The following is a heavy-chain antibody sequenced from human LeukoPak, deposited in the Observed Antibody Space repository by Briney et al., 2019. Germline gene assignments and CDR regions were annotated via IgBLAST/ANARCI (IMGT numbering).Heavy chain of an antibody. V-gene: IGHV2-5*01. D-gene: IGHD2-2*01. CDR1: GFSLGTSGVG. CDR3: AHSPYQLLHFDY. CDR2: IYWTDDK. J-gene: IGHJ4*02. Sequence: SGPTLVNPTQTLSLTCTFSGFSLGTSGVGVGWIRQPPGKALEWLALIYWTDDKRYSPSLKSRLTITKDTTKNQVVLTMTNMDPVDTATYYCAHSPYQLLHFDYWGQGTLVTVSS.